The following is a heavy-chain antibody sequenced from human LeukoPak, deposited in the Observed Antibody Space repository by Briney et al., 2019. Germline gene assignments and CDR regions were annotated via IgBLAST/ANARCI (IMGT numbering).Heavy chain of an antibody. Sequence: SETLSLTCTVSGGSISSYYWSWNRQPAGKGLEWIGRIYTSGSTNYNPSLKSRVTMSVDTSKNQFSLKLSSVTAADTAVYYCARYLALYYYDSSGNAFDIWGQGTTVTVSS. CDR3: ARYLALYYYDSSGNAFDI. CDR1: GGSISSYY. D-gene: IGHD3-22*01. V-gene: IGHV4-4*07. J-gene: IGHJ3*02. CDR2: IYTSGST.